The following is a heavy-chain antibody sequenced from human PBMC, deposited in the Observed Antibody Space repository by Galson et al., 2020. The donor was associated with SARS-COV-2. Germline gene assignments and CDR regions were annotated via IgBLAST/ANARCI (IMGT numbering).Heavy chain of an antibody. CDR3: ARGGKGVIIISYYCDMDG. Sequence: SQTLPLTCAVYGGSFSGYYWSWIRQAPGKGLEWIGEINLSGNTNYKPSLMSRVTISLDTSKKQFSLRLSSVTATDTAVYYCARGGKGVIIISYYCDMDGWGKGTTVTISS. J-gene: IGHJ6*03. CDR2: INLSGNT. V-gene: IGHV4-34*01. CDR1: GGSFSGYY. D-gene: IGHD3-10*01.